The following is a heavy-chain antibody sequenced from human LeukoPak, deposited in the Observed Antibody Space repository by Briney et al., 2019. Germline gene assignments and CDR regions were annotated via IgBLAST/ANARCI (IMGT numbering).Heavy chain of an antibody. CDR2: ISSSGSTI. V-gene: IGHV3-48*03. J-gene: IGHJ3*01. CDR1: GFTFSSYE. CDR3: ARDGSLLSRAVSSGSPV. Sequence: PGGSLRLSCAASGFTFSSYEMNWVRQAPGKGLEWVSYISSSGSTIYYADSVKGRFTISRDNAKNSLYLQMNSLRAEDTAVYYYARDGSLLSRAVSSGSPVWGPGTMVTVSS. D-gene: IGHD3-22*01.